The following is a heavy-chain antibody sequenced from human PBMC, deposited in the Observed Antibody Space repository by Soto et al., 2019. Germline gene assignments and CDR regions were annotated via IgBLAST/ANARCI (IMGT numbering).Heavy chain of an antibody. V-gene: IGHV1-18*01. J-gene: IGHJ4*02. D-gene: IGHD2-15*01. CDR2: INPFNAKA. Sequence: GASVKVSCKTSGYIFTTFGLSWGRQAPGQGLEWLGWINPFNAKAHFAQTFEGRINMTTDTSTTTAYMDLRSLRSDDTAVYYCARIACSGGRCSFDYWGQGALVTVSS. CDR1: GYIFTTFG. CDR3: ARIACSGGRCSFDY.